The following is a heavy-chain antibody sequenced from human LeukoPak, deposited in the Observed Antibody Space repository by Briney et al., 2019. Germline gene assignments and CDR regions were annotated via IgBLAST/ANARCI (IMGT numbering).Heavy chain of an antibody. CDR1: GFTFSSYA. J-gene: IGHJ4*02. V-gene: IGHV3-23*01. Sequence: GGSLKLSCAASGFTFSSYAMSWVRQAPGKELEWVSAISGSGGSTYYADSVKGRFTISRDNSKNTLYLQMNSLRAEDTAVYYCAKMAPLYYDSSGYYYWGQGTLVTVSS. D-gene: IGHD3-22*01. CDR3: AKMAPLYYDSSGYYY. CDR2: ISGSGGST.